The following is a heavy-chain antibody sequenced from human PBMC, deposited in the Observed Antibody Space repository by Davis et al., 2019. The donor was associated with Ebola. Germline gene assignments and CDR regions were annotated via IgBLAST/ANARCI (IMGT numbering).Heavy chain of an antibody. Sequence: SETLSLTCTIPSGSVDSGRYHWSWIRQPPGKALEWIGYISYDGSTHYNPSLKSRVTISVDTSKNQFSLKLSSVTAADTAVYYCARCSGVVVVPAAIYYYYGMDVWGQGTTVTVSS. CDR2: ISYDGST. V-gene: IGHV4-61*01. CDR3: ARCSGVVVVPAAIYYYYGMDV. D-gene: IGHD2-2*01. J-gene: IGHJ6*02. CDR1: SGSVDSGRYH.